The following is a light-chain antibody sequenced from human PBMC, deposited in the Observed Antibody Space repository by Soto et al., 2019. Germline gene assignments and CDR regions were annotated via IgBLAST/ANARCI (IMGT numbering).Light chain of an antibody. CDR3: QQRSDSIT. V-gene: IGKV3-11*01. J-gene: IGKJ5*01. CDR1: QSVTTH. CDR2: DAS. Sequence: EIVMTQSPATLCVSPGERATLSCRASQSVTTHLALFQQRPGQTPRLLIYDASTRAPGIPARFSGRGSGADFTLTISSLEPEDFAVYYCQQRSDSITFGQGTRLEIK.